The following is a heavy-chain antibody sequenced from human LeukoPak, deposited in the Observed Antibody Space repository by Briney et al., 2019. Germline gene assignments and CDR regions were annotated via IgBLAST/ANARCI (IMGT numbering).Heavy chain of an antibody. V-gene: IGHV4-39*07. CDR3: ASHSSGWYLRAPPEYFQH. D-gene: IGHD6-19*01. CDR2: IYYSGST. J-gene: IGHJ1*01. CDR1: GGSISSSSYY. Sequence: SETLSLTCTVSGGSISSSSYYWGWIRQPPGKGLEWIGSIYYSGSTYYNLSLKSRVTISVDTSKNQFSLKLSSVTAADTAVYYCASHSSGWYLRAPPEYFQHWGQGTLVTVSS.